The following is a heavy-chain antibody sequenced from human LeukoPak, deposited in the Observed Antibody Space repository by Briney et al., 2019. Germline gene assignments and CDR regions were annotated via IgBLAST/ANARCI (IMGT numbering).Heavy chain of an antibody. V-gene: IGHV3-43*02. CDR3: ARKYCSSTSCLIDN. J-gene: IGHJ4*02. CDR2: ISGDGGST. D-gene: IGHD2-2*01. CDR1: GFTFDDYA. Sequence: GGSLRLSCAASGFTFDDYAMHWVRQAPGKGLEWVSLISGDGGSTYYADSVKGRFTISRDNAKNSLYLQMNSLRAEDTAVYYCARKYCSSTSCLIDNWGQGTLVTVSS.